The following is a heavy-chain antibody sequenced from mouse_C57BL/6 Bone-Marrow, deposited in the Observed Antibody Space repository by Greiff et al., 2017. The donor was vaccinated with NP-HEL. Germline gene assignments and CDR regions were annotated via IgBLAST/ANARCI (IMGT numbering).Heavy chain of an antibody. Sequence: LVESGAELARPGASVKLSCKASGYTFTSYGISWVKQRTGQGLEWIGEIYPRSGNTYYNEKFKGKATLTADKSSSTAYMELRSLTSEDSAVYFCARADEGGAMDYWGQGTSVTVSS. CDR1: GYTFTSYG. CDR3: ARADEGGAMDY. CDR2: IYPRSGNT. J-gene: IGHJ4*01. V-gene: IGHV1-81*01.